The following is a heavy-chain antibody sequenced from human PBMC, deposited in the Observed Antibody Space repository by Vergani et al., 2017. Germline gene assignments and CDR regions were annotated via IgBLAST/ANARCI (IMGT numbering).Heavy chain of an antibody. V-gene: IGHV3-11*06. CDR1: GFTFSDYY. CDR2: ISSSSSYT. Sequence: QVQLVESGGGLVKPGGSLRLSCAASGFTFSDYYMSWIRQAPGKGLEWVSYISSSSSYTNYADSVKGRFTISRDNAKNSLYLQMNSLRAEDTAVYYCARDRVGDILTGYYRDPLFTDYWGQGTLVTVSS. J-gene: IGHJ4*02. CDR3: ARDRVGDILTGYYRDPLFTDY. D-gene: IGHD3-9*01.